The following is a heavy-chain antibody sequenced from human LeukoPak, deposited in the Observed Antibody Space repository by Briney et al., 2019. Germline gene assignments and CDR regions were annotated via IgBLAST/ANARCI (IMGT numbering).Heavy chain of an antibody. V-gene: IGHV1-18*01. CDR3: ARDTTVTTFTYYYYGMDV. CDR2: ISAYNGNT. CDR1: GYTFTSYG. D-gene: IGHD4-17*01. Sequence: ASVKVSCKASGYTFTSYGISWVRQAPGQRLEWMGWISAYNGNTNYAQKLQGRVSMTTDTSTSTAYMELRSLRSDDTAVYYCARDTTVTTFTYYYYGMDVWGQGTTVTVSS. J-gene: IGHJ6*02.